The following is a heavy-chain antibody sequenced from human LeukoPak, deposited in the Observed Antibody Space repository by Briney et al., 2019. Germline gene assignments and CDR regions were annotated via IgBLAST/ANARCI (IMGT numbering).Heavy chain of an antibody. D-gene: IGHD6-19*01. CDR2: MNPNSGNT. CDR3: AVSSGWSAFDI. V-gene: IGHV1-8*03. Sequence: ASVKVSCKASGYTFTSYDINWVRQATGQGLEWMGWMNPNSGNTGYAQKFQGRVTITRNTSISTAYMELSSLRSEDMAVYYCAVSSGWSAFDIWGQGTMVTVSS. CDR1: GYTFTSYD. J-gene: IGHJ3*02.